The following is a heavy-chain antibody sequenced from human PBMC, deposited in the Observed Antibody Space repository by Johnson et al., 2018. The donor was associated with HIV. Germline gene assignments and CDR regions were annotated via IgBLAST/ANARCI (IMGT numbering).Heavy chain of an antibody. D-gene: IGHD2-2*01. J-gene: IGHJ3*02. V-gene: IGHV3-13*01. CDR1: GFTFSSYD. Sequence: VQLVESGGGLVKPGGSLRLSCAASGFTFSSYDMHWVRQATGKGLEWVSAIGTAGDTYYPGSVKGRFTISSENAKNSLYLQMNSLRADDTAVYYCARAAIGVLPAGAFDIWGRGTMVTVSS. CDR3: ARAAIGVLPAGAFDI. CDR2: IGTAGDT.